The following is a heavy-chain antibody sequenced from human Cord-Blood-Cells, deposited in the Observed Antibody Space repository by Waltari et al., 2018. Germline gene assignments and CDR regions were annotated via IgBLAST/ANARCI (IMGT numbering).Heavy chain of an antibody. CDR3: ARHSWASCYDY. Sequence: QLQLQASVPGLLKPPETRSPTCTLSAGSIISSSSSWACISHTPGKGLVWVGSIYYSRSTYYIPSPKRGVTMSVHTSKNQFSLKLSSVLAADTAVYYCARHSWASCYDYWGQGTLVTVSS. CDR2: IYYSRST. V-gene: IGHV4-39*01. CDR1: AGSIISSSSS. D-gene: IGHD2-2*01. J-gene: IGHJ4*02.